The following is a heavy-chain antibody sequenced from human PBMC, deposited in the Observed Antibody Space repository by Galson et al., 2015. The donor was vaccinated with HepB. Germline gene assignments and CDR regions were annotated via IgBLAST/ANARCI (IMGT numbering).Heavy chain of an antibody. V-gene: IGHV3-21*01. Sequence: SLRLSCAASGFTFSSYSMNWVRQAPGKGLEWVSSISSSSYIYYADSVKGRFTISRDNAKNSLYLRMNSLRAEDTAVYYCARAAAGSYWYFDLWGRGTLVTVSS. CDR3: ARAAAGSYWYFDL. D-gene: IGHD6-13*01. CDR1: GFTFSSYS. J-gene: IGHJ2*01. CDR2: ISSSSYI.